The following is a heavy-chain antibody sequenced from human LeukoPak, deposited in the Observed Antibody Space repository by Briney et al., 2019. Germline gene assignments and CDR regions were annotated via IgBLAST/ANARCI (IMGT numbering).Heavy chain of an antibody. CDR2: INHSGST. Sequence: SETLSLTCAVYSGSLSDYFWSWIRQSPGKGLEWIGEINHSGSTKYNPSLKSRVTISVDTSKNQFSLRLSSVTAADTAVYYCAREGTTDSSTWYMSWFDPWGQRTLVTVSS. J-gene: IGHJ5*02. CDR3: AREGTTDSSTWYMSWFDP. V-gene: IGHV4-34*01. CDR1: SGSLSDYF. D-gene: IGHD6-13*01.